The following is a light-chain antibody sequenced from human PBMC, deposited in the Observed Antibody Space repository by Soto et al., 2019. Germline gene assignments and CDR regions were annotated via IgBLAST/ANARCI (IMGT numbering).Light chain of an antibody. J-gene: IGLJ1*01. CDR3: SSFTSAYTFV. CDR1: SSDVGGYNY. CDR2: EVS. V-gene: IGLV2-14*01. Sequence: QSVLTQPASVSGSAGQSIAISCTGTSSDVGGYNYVSWYQQHPGKAPKLLLSEVSKRPSGVSDRFSGSKSGNTASLTISGLQTQDEADYHCSSFTSAYTFVFGTGTKVTVL.